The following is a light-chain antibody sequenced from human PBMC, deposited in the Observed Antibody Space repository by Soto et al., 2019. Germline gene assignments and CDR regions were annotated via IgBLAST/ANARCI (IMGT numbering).Light chain of an antibody. Sequence: EIVLTQSPATLSVSPGERVSLSCRASQSVDINLAWNQQKPGQAPRLLIYGASTRATDMPGRFSGRGSGTEFTLTISSLQSEDFAVYYCQQYRNWPRTFGQGTKVDIK. CDR2: GAS. J-gene: IGKJ1*01. CDR3: QQYRNWPRT. V-gene: IGKV3-15*01. CDR1: QSVDIN.